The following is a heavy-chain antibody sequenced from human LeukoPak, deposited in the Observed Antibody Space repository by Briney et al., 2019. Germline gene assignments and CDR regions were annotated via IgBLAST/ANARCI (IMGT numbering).Heavy chain of an antibody. CDR2: IIPIFGTA. J-gene: IGHJ5*02. CDR1: GGTFSSYA. Sequence: ASVKVSCKASGGTFSSYAISWVRQAPGQVLEWMGGIIPIFGTANYAQKFQGRVTITTDESTSTAYMELSSLRSEDTAVYYCAGVLGSAHYNWFDPWGQGTLVTVSS. V-gene: IGHV1-69*05. CDR3: AGVLGSAHYNWFDP.